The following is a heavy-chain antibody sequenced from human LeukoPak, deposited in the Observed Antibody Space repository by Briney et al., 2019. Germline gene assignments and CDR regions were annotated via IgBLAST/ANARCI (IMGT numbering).Heavy chain of an antibody. J-gene: IGHJ4*02. V-gene: IGHV4-34*01. CDR1: GGSFSGYY. D-gene: IGHD5-18*01. CDR2: INHSGST. Sequence: SETLSLTCAVYGGSFSGYYWSRIRQPPGKGLEWFGEINHSGSTNYNPSLKSRVTISVDTSKNQFSLKLSSVTAADTAVYYCARLRGYSYGYHNYWGQGTLVTVSS. CDR3: ARLRGYSYGYHNY.